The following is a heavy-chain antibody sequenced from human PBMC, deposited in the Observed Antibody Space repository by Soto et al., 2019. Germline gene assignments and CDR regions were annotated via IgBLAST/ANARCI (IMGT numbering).Heavy chain of an antibody. CDR2: INDDGIST. D-gene: IGHD1-1*01. J-gene: IGHJ4*02. CDR1: GFTFSMYW. CDR3: TRGPRSTSTGTGAF. V-gene: IGHV3-74*01. Sequence: LRLSCAASGFTFSMYWMHWVRQVPGKGPEWVSRINDDGISTNYADSVKGRFTISRDNAKNTLYLQMNALRVEDTAVYYCTRGPRSTSTGTGAFWGQGTLVTAPQ.